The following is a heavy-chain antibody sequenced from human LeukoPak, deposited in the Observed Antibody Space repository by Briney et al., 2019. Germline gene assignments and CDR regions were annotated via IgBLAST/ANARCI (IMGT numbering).Heavy chain of an antibody. D-gene: IGHD2-8*02. CDR2: IYPGDSDT. CDR3: ARPRDVGYVDY. Sequence: GESLKISCKGSGYSFTNYWIGWVRQMPGKGLEWMGIIYPGDSDTRYSPSFQGQVTISADKSVSTAYLQWSSLEASDTAMYYCARPRDVGYVDYWGQGTLVTVSS. CDR1: GYSFTNYW. J-gene: IGHJ4*02. V-gene: IGHV5-51*01.